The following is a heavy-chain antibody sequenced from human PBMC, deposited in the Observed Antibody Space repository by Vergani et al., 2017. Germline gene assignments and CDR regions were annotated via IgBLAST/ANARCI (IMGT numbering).Heavy chain of an antibody. CDR3: ARPNGASSWIDS. J-gene: IGHJ5*01. CDR2: IYYDGSNA. Sequence: QGQLVESGGGIVQPGRSLTLSCVASRSTFKTYGMHWVRQAPGKGLEWVGLIYYDGSNAYYADSVKGRFTISRDNSKNTLYLQMSSLRAEDTAVYYCARPNGASSWIDSWGQGALVTVSS. CDR1: RSTFKTYG. V-gene: IGHV3-33*01. D-gene: IGHD2-2*01.